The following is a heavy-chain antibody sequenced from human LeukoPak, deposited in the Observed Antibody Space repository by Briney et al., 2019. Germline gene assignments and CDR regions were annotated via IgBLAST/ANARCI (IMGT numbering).Heavy chain of an antibody. CDR2: IYYSGST. D-gene: IGHD2-15*01. CDR1: GGSISSSSYY. Sequence: PSETLSLTCTVSGGSISSSSYYWGWIRQPPGKGLEWIGSIYYSGSTYYNPSLKSRVTISVDTSKNQFSLKLSSVTAADTAMYYCARGDCSGGSCFYWYFALWGRGTLVTVSS. CDR3: ARGDCSGGSCFYWYFAL. J-gene: IGHJ2*01. V-gene: IGHV4-39*07.